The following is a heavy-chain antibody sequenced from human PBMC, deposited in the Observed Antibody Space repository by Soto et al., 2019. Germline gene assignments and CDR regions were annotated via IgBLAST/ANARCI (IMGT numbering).Heavy chain of an antibody. V-gene: IGHV1-24*01. CDR3: KEVEQGGGYRLFDC. CDR2: FDPEDGQT. CDR1: GYTLTELS. J-gene: IGHJ4*02. Sequence: QVQLVQSGAEVKKPGASVKVSCKVSGYTLTELSIHWVRQAPGKGLEWMGGFDPEDGQTIYAQKFQGRVTMTEQTSTDPACMEVSSLRSEDTAVYCGKEVEQGGGYRLFDCWGQGTLVTVSS. D-gene: IGHD1-26*01.